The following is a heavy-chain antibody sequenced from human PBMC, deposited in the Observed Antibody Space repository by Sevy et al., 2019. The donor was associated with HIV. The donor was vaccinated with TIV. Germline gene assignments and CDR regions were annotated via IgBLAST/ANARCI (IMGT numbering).Heavy chain of an antibody. J-gene: IGHJ3*01. CDR1: GGSFSNFP. CDR3: AREIPDYVSGYYSVDAFDV. Sequence: ASVKVSCKASGGSFSNFPVSWVRQAPGQGLEWMGMIISKFVTTDYAQKFQGRVTITADESTTTAYMELTSLRSEDTAVYYCAREIPDYVSGYYSVDAFDVWGQGTKVTVSS. CDR2: IISKFVTT. V-gene: IGHV1-69*13. D-gene: IGHD3-22*01.